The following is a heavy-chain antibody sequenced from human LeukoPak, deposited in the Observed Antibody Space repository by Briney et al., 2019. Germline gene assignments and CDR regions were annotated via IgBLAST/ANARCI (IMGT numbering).Heavy chain of an antibody. V-gene: IGHV4-4*07. CDR1: GDSVSSYY. Sequence: SETLSLTCTVSGDSVSSYYWTWIRQPAGKGLEWIGRIYSSGTTHYNPSLKSRVTMSVDTSKSQFTLKLSSVTAADTAVYYCAREGSSRPFDYWGQGTLVTVSS. J-gene: IGHJ4*02. CDR2: IYSSGTT. D-gene: IGHD1-26*01. CDR3: AREGSSRPFDY.